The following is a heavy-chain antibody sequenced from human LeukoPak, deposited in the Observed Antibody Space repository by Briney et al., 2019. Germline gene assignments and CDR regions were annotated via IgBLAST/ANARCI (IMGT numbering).Heavy chain of an antibody. CDR2: FSGNGSII. V-gene: IGHV3-23*01. CDR3: ARVPYYDSTGDPFDH. Sequence: PGGSLRLSCAASGFTFTSYAMSWVRQAPGKSPEWVSTFSGNGSIINYADSVEGRFTISRDSSKNTLYLQMNSLRADDTAVYYCARVPYYDSTGDPFDHWGQGTLVAVSS. J-gene: IGHJ4*02. D-gene: IGHD3-16*01. CDR1: GFTFTSYA.